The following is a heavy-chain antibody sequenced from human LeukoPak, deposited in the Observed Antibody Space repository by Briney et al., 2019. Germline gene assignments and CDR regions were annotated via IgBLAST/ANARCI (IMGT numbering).Heavy chain of an antibody. CDR3: VRSSSSIFDY. Sequence: SETLSLTCAVYGGSLSGYYWSWIRQSPGKGLEWIGEINDSGSTNYNPSLKSRVTISVDTSKNQFSLKLSSVTAADTAVYYCVRSSSSIFDYWGQGTLVTVSS. D-gene: IGHD6-6*01. J-gene: IGHJ4*02. CDR2: INDSGST. CDR1: GGSLSGYY. V-gene: IGHV4-34*01.